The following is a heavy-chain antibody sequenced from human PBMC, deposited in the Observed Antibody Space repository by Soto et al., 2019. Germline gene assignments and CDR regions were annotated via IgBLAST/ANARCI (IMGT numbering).Heavy chain of an antibody. J-gene: IGHJ5*01. V-gene: IGHV4-61*02. CDR2: IYSSGST. CDR1: GGSVRDGSYY. CDR3: ARQTTYSSSWFDY. D-gene: IGHD6-13*01. Sequence: PSEILSLTCTVSGGSVRDGSYYWTWIRQPAGKGLEWVGRIYSSGSTSYNPSLKSRLTMSVDTSKNQFSLKLTSVTATDTALYYCARQTTYSSSWFDYWGHGTLVTVST.